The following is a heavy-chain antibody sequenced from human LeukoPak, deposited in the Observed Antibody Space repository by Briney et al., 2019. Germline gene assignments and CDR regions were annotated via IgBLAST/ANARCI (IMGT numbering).Heavy chain of an antibody. CDR3: ASSMVRGYYFDY. V-gene: IGHV4-39*01. CDR2: IYYSGST. J-gene: IGHJ4*02. Sequence: SETLSLTCTVSGGSISSSSYYWGWIRQPPGKGLEWIGSIYYSGSTYYNPSLKSRVTISVDTSKNQFSLKLSSVTAADTAVYYCASSMVRGYYFDYWGQGTLVTVSS. CDR1: GGSISSSSYY. D-gene: IGHD3-10*01.